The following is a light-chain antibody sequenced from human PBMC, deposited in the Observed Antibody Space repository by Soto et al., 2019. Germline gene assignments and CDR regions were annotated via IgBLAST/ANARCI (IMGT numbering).Light chain of an antibody. CDR2: DAS. Sequence: DLQMTQSPSSLSASVGDRVTITCRASQSIGRFLNWYQQKLGKAPKLLIYDASTLQSGVPSRFSGSRCGTEFTLTISSLQPEDFSTYYCQQLNGYLELTFGGGTKVDIK. J-gene: IGKJ4*01. CDR3: QQLNGYLELT. CDR1: QSIGRF. V-gene: IGKV1-9*01.